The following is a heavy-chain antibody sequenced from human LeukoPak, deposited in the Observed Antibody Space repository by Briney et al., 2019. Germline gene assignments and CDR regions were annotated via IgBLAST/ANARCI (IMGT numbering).Heavy chain of an antibody. J-gene: IGHJ4*02. Sequence: PGGSLRLSCAASGFTLSSYEMNWVRQAPGKGLEWVSYISSSGSTIYYADSVKGRFTISRDNAKNSLFLQMNSLRAEDTAVYYCARGNWGISLWGQGTLVTVSS. D-gene: IGHD7-27*01. CDR1: GFTLSSYE. CDR3: ARGNWGISL. V-gene: IGHV3-48*03. CDR2: ISSSGSTI.